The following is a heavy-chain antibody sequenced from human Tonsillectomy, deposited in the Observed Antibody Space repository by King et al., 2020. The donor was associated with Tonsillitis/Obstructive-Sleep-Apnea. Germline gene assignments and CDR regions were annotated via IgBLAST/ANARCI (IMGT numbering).Heavy chain of an antibody. Sequence: VQLVEYGGGLVNPGGSLRLSCAASGFPFSYAWVCWIRQAPGKGLEWVCHVKMKSDDGTTDYAAFVKGRFTISRDDSKNTLYLQMNSLKPEDPALYYWVTGDLVPGVIRHFDYWGRRTLVTVSS. CDR3: VTGDLVPGVIRHFDY. D-gene: IGHD3-10*01. J-gene: IGHJ4*02. V-gene: IGHV3-15*01. CDR1: GFPFSYAW. CDR2: VKMKSDDGTT.